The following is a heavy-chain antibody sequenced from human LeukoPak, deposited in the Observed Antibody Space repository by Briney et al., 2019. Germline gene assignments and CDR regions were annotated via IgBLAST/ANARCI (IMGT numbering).Heavy chain of an antibody. CDR1: GFTVSSNY. J-gene: IGHJ6*02. CDR3: ARENVDTAYYYYGMDV. D-gene: IGHD5-18*01. V-gene: IGHV3-53*01. CDR2: IYSGGST. Sequence: GGSLRLSCAASGFTVSSNYMSWVRQAPGKGREWVSVIYSGGSTYYADSVKGRFTISRDNSKNTLYLQMNSLRAEDTAVYYCARENVDTAYYYYGMDVWGQGTTVTVSS.